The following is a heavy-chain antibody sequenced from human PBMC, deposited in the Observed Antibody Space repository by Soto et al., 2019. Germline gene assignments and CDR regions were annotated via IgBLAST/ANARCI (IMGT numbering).Heavy chain of an antibody. Sequence: LRLSCAASGFTFSSYGMHWVRQAPGKGLEWVAVISYDGSNKYYADSAKGRFTISRDNSKNTLYLQMNSLRAEDTAVYYCAKDQSLYDSSGYQDYWGQGTLVTVSS. CDR2: ISYDGSNK. J-gene: IGHJ4*02. D-gene: IGHD3-22*01. CDR1: GFTFSSYG. V-gene: IGHV3-30*18. CDR3: AKDQSLYDSSGYQDY.